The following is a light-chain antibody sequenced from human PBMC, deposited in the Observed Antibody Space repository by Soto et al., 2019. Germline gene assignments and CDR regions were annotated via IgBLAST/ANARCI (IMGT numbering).Light chain of an antibody. CDR3: QVWDSSTEHWV. J-gene: IGLJ3*02. CDR2: SDS. V-gene: IGLV3-12*02. Sequence: SYELTQPHSVSVATAQMARVTCGGNNIGSKAVHWYQQRPGQDPVVAIYSDSNRPSGIPERFSGSNPGNTATLTISRIEAGDEADFSSQVWDSSTEHWVFGGGTKLTVL. CDR1: NIGSKA.